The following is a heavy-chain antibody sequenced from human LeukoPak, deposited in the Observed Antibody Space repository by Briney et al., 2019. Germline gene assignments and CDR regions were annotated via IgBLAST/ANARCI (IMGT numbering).Heavy chain of an antibody. Sequence: ASVKVSCKASGYTFISYYMHWVRQAPEQRLECLGIINPSGVSTNNAQKLQGGVTTSRETSTSTVYIVLRSLRFEGTRVYNWATGLAVGGTGSSRHLAYGGEGRLVTVSS. CDR1: GYTFISYY. D-gene: IGHD6-19*01. CDR2: INPSGVST. CDR3: ATGLAVGGTGSSRHLAY. V-gene: IGHV1-46*01. J-gene: IGHJ4*02.